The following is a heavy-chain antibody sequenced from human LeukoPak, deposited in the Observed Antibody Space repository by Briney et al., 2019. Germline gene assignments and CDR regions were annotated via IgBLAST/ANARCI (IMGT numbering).Heavy chain of an antibody. D-gene: IGHD1-14*01. J-gene: IGHJ4*02. Sequence: GGSLRLSCAASGFTFSSNGMHWVRQAPGKGLKWVAFIWYDGSNKYYADSVKGRFVISRDNSKNTLYLQMNSLRAEDTALYYCARDPGGWSFDSWGQGTLVTVSS. CDR3: ARDPGGWSFDS. CDR1: GFTFSSNG. V-gene: IGHV3-33*01. CDR2: IWYDGSNK.